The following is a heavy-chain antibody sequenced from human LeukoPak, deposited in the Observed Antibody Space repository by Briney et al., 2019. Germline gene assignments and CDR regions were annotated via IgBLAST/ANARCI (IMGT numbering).Heavy chain of an antibody. V-gene: IGHV3-48*03. J-gene: IGHJ6*03. CDR3: ARLPDPYYYYYMDV. Sequence: GGSLRLSCAASGFSFSTYDMNWVRQAPGKGLEWVSYTTSTGRTTYYADSVKGRSTISRDNAKHSLYLQMNSLRVEDTAVYYCARLPDPYYYYYMDVWGKGTTVTVSS. CDR1: GFSFSTYD. CDR2: TTSTGRTT.